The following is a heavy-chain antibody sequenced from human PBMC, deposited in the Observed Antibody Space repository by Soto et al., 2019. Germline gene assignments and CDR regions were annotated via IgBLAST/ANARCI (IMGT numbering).Heavy chain of an antibody. CDR2: FIPVYRTL. CDR3: ATGVIWIGYFTVDS. V-gene: IGHV1-69*13. D-gene: IGHD3-3*01. Sequence: SVKVSCKASGGTFSSYAMSWVRQAPGQGLEWLGGFIPVYRTLNYAQKFQGRVTITADESTGTAYMTLSSLASDDTAVYYCATGVIWIGYFTVDSWGQGTRVTVSS. CDR1: GGTFSSYA. J-gene: IGHJ4*02.